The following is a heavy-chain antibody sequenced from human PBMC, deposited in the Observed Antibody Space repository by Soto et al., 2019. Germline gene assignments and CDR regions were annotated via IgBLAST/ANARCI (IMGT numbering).Heavy chain of an antibody. V-gene: IGHV4-39*01. CDR1: GGSISSSSYY. CDR3: ARLARIVVPAARAGYGMDV. Sequence: SETLSLTCTVSGGSISSSSYYWGWIRQPPGKGLEWIGGIYYSGSTYYNPSLKSRVTISVDTSKNQFSLKLSSVTAADTAVYYCARLARIVVPAARAGYGMDVWGQGTTVTV. D-gene: IGHD2-2*01. CDR2: IYYSGST. J-gene: IGHJ6*02.